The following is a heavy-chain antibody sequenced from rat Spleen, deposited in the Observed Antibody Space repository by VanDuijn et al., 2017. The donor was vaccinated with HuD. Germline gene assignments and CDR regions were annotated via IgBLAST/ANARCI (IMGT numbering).Heavy chain of an antibody. Sequence: EVQLVESDGGLVQPGRSLKLSCAASGFTFSDYNMAWVRQAPTKGLEWVAYISAGGDSSYYRDSVKGRFAISRDNAKNTLYLQMDSLRSEDTATYYCARGYVMDAWGQGASVTVSS. CDR3: ARGYVMDA. J-gene: IGHJ4*01. V-gene: IGHV5-27*01. CDR1: GFTFSDYN. CDR2: ISAGGDSS.